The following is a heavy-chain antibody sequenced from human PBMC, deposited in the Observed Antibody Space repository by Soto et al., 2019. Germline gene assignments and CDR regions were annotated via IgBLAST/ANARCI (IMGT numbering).Heavy chain of an antibody. Sequence: QVQLVQSGAEVKKPGASVKVSCKASGYTFTNYGISWVRQAPGQGLEWMGWISAYNGNTKYAQKLQGRVTMTTDTSTSKAYMELRSLRSADPAVYYCARGVGSGSYYNQYNWFDPWGQGTLVTVSS. D-gene: IGHD3-10*01. CDR3: ARGVGSGSYYNQYNWFDP. J-gene: IGHJ5*02. V-gene: IGHV1-18*01. CDR2: ISAYNGNT. CDR1: GYTFTNYG.